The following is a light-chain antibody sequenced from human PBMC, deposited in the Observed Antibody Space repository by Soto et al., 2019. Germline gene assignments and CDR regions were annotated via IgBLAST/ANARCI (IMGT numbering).Light chain of an antibody. J-gene: IGKJ2*01. CDR2: DAS. V-gene: IGKV3D-20*01. CDR1: ERISSTY. Sequence: EIVLTQSPATLSLSPGDRATLSCGASERISSTYLAWYQQKPGLAPRLLIYDASTRATGIPDRFSGSGSGIDFTLTISRLEPEDFAMYYCQQHGNLRPNTFGQGTKLEI. CDR3: QQHGNLRPNT.